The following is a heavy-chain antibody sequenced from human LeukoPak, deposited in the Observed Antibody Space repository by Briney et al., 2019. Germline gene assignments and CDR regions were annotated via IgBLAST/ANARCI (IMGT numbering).Heavy chain of an antibody. Sequence: SETLSLTCTVSGGSISSYYWSWIRQPPGKGLEWIGYIYTSGSTNYNPSLKSRVTISVDTSKNQFSLKLSSVTAADTAVYYCARHISSFLFDYWGQGTLVTVSS. CDR1: GGSISSYY. CDR2: IYTSGST. D-gene: IGHD2/OR15-2a*01. V-gene: IGHV4-4*09. J-gene: IGHJ4*02. CDR3: ARHISSFLFDY.